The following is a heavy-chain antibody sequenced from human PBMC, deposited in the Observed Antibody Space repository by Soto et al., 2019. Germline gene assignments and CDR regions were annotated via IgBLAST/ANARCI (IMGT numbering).Heavy chain of an antibody. CDR1: GFTFSSYG. Sequence: QVQLVESGGGVVQPGRSLRLSCAASGFTFSSYGMHWVRQAPGKGLEWAAVISYDGSNKYYADSVKGRFTISRDNSKNTLYLQVNRLRADDTAVYYCAKDKSYCSGGSFYLVSEDYSGQGTLVTVSS. V-gene: IGHV3-30*18. CDR2: ISYDGSNK. CDR3: AKDKSYCSGGSFYLVSEDY. D-gene: IGHD2-15*01. J-gene: IGHJ4*02.